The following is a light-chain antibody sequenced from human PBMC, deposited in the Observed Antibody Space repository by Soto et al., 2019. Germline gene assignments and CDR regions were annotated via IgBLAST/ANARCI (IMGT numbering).Light chain of an antibody. Sequence: QLTQSPSSLSASVGDTVTISCRASQAIGSYFAWYQQRPGTAPKLLIYSASTLHSGVPSRFSGSGSGTDFTLTISSLQPEDFATYYCQQVDSYPRTFGPGTTVEI. J-gene: IGKJ3*01. CDR2: SAS. CDR3: QQVDSYPRT. V-gene: IGKV1-9*01. CDR1: QAIGSY.